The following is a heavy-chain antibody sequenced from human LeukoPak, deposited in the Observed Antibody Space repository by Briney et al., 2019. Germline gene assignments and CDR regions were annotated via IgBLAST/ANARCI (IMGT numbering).Heavy chain of an antibody. CDR2: ISSSSSYI. J-gene: IGHJ6*03. CDR1: GFTFSSYS. Sequence: PGGSLRLSCAASGFTFSSYSMNWVRQAPGKGLEWVSSISSSSSYIYYADSVKGRFTISRDNAKNSLYLQKNSLRAEDTAVYYCARGLYPGELSLYYYYYMDVWGKGTTVTVSS. CDR3: ARGLYPGELSLYYYYYMDV. V-gene: IGHV3-21*01. D-gene: IGHD3-16*02.